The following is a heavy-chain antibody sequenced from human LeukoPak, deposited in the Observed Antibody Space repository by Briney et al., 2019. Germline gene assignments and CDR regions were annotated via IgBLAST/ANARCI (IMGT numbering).Heavy chain of an antibody. CDR3: ARAPRGESDAASGFYGMDV. J-gene: IGHJ6*02. Sequence: PSETLSLTCTVSGGSFSTYYWTWIRQPPGKGLEGIGYSHYTGSTNYNPSLTSRVTISVDASKNQFSLKLTSVTAADTAVYYCARAPRGESDAASGFYGMDVWGQGTTVTVSS. CDR1: GGSFSTYY. D-gene: IGHD3-22*01. V-gene: IGHV4-59*01. CDR2: SHYTGST.